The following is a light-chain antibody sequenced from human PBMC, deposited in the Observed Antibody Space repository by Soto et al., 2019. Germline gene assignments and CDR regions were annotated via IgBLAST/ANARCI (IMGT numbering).Light chain of an antibody. V-gene: IGLV2-14*03. CDR2: DVS. J-gene: IGLJ1*01. CDR1: ISDVGGYNS. CDR3: CSFTSSSTPGYV. Sequence: QSALARPASVSGSPGQSIAISCAGTISDVGGYNSVSWYQQHPGKAPKLMIYDVSNRPSGVSNRFSGSKSVNTASLTISGLQAEDEADYYCCSFTSSSTPGYVFGTGTKVTVL.